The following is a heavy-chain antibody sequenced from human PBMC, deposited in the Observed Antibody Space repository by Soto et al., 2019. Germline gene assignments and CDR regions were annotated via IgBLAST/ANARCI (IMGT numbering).Heavy chain of an antibody. CDR1: GFTFSNYD. D-gene: IGHD6-19*01. CDR2: ISTAGNT. CDR3: ASARTGSRGFGFDY. V-gene: IGHV3-13*01. J-gene: IGHJ4*02. Sequence: EVQLVESGGGLVQPGGSLRLSCAASGFTFSNYDIHWVRQATGKGLEWVSAISTAGNTYYSGSVKGRFTISRENAYSSLFLQMNSLRAEDTAMYFCASARTGSRGFGFDYWGQGTLVTVSS.